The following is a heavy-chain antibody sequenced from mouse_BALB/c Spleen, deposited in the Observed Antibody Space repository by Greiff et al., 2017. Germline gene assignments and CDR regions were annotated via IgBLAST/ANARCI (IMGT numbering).Heavy chain of an antibody. J-gene: IGHJ4*01. CDR2: ISSGSSTI. CDR1: GFTFSSFG. V-gene: IGHV5-17*02. Sequence: DVQLQESGGGLVQPGGSRKLSCAASGFTFSSFGMHWVRQAPEKGLEWVAYISSGSSTIYYADTVKGRFTISRDNPKNTLFLQMTSLRSEDTAMYYCASYYGNLYAMDYWGQGTSVTVSS. CDR3: ASYYGNLYAMDY. D-gene: IGHD2-1*01.